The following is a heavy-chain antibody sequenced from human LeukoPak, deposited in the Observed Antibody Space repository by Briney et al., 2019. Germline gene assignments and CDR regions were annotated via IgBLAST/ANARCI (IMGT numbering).Heavy chain of an antibody. V-gene: IGHV1-46*01. CDR2: INPSGGTT. J-gene: IGHJ4*02. Sequence: ASVKVSCKASGYTFTSSYMHWVRPAPGQGLEWMGIINPSGGTTSYAQKFQGRVTMTRDTSTSTVYMEMSSLRAEDTAIYYCAREMIGLRIAYNDSWGQGTPVAVSS. D-gene: IGHD2-21*01. CDR1: GYTFTSSY. CDR3: AREMIGLRIAYNDS.